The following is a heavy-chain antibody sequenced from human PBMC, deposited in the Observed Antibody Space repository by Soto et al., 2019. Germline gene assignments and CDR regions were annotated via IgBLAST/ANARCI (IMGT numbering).Heavy chain of an antibody. CDR2: INHSGST. CDR3: ARGGYDFWSGYYPYNWFDP. D-gene: IGHD3-3*01. CDR1: GRSFSGYY. Sequence: PSETLSLTCAVHGRSFSGYYWSWIRQPPGKGLEWIGEINHSGSTNYNPSLKSRVTISVDTSKNQFSLKLSSVTAADTAVYYCARGGYDFWSGYYPYNWFDPWGQGTLVTVSS. J-gene: IGHJ5*02. V-gene: IGHV4-34*01.